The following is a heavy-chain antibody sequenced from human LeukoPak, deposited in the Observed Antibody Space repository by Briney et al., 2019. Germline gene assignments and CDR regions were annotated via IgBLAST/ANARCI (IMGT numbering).Heavy chain of an antibody. V-gene: IGHV3-23*01. CDR3: AGAGLDY. D-gene: IGHD1-26*01. CDR1: GFTFNTNA. CDR2: ISNSGGST. Sequence: GGSLRLSCAASGFTFNTNAMSWVRQAPGKGLEWVSTISNSGGSTWYADSVKGRFIISRDNAKNSLYLQMNSLSAEDTAVYYCAGAGLDYWGQGTLVTVSS. J-gene: IGHJ4*02.